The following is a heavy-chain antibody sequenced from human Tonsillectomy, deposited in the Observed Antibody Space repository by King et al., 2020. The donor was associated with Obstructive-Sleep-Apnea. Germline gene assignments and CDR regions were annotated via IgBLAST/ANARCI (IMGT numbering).Heavy chain of an antibody. Sequence: QLQESDPGLVKPSETLSLTCTVSGYSISSGYYWGWIRQPPGKGLEWIGSIYHSGSTYYNPSLKSRVTISVDTSKNQFSLKLSSVTAADTAVYYCARVSAVAGRIDYWGQGTLVTVSS. CDR3: ARVSAVAGRIDY. CDR1: GYSISSGYY. V-gene: IGHV4-38-2*02. CDR2: IYHSGST. J-gene: IGHJ4*02. D-gene: IGHD6-19*01.